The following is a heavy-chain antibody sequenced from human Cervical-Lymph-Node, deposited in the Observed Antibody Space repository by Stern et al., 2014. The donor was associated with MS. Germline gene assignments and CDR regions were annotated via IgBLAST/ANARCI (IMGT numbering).Heavy chain of an antibody. CDR3: ARGSGDNWFGP. Sequence: MQLVESGAEVKKPGSSVKVSCKSSGGISWVRQAPGQGLEWMGGVIPFVGTSNYAQKFQGRVTITADTSTNTTYLHLSRLTSADTAVYYCARGSGDNWFGPWGQGTLVTVSS. CDR2: VIPFVGTS. CDR1: GG. V-gene: IGHV1-69*06. J-gene: IGHJ5*02. D-gene: IGHD3-10*01.